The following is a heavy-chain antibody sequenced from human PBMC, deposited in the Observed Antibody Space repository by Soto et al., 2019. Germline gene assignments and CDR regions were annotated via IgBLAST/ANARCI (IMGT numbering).Heavy chain of an antibody. V-gene: IGHV6-1*01. CDR2: TYYRSRWYS. CDR3: ARDPPGFHSAFDF. CDR1: GDSVSSNGAA. D-gene: IGHD4-4*01. J-gene: IGHJ4*02. Sequence: SQTLSLTCAISGDSVSSNGAAWNWIRQSPSRGLGWLGRTYYRSRWYSDYAPSVKSRITVNPDTSQNQFSLQLNSVTPEDTAIYYYARDPPGFHSAFDFWGQGTLVTVSS.